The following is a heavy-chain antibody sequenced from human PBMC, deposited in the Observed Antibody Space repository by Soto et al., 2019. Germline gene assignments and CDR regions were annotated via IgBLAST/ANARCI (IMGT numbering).Heavy chain of an antibody. V-gene: IGHV4-61*01. D-gene: IGHD3-3*01. CDR2: IPYGGYA. CDR3: ARGKLRLASSGGYYSVDI. J-gene: IGHJ4*02. CDR1: GGSVSGATHY. Sequence: SETLSLTCTVSGGSVSGATHYWNWIRQAPGKGLEWTGDIPYGGYATYNPSLGIPVSLQNGTDPLYLRLNSVTAADTAVYYCARGKLRLASSGGYYSVDIWGQGILVTVSS.